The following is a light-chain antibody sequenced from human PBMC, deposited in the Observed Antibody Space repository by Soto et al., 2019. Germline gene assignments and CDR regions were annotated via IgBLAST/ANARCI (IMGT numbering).Light chain of an antibody. CDR2: EGS. CDR1: SGDVGDYRF. CDR3: SSYTSTTTHVV. Sequence: QSALTQPASVSASPGQSITISCTGTSGDVGDYRFVSWYQQHPDKAPKLMIYEGSRRPSGVSNRFSGSKSGNTASLTISGLQPADEADYYCSSYTSTTTHVVFGGGTKLTVL. J-gene: IGLJ3*02. V-gene: IGLV2-14*01.